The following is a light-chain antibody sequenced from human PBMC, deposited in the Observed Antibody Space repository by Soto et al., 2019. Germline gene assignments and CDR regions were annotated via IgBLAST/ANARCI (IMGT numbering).Light chain of an antibody. CDR1: SSNIGAGYD. CDR3: QSYDSSLSGPVV. J-gene: IGLJ2*01. CDR2: ANT. Sequence: QSVLTQPPSVSGAPGQRVTISCTGSSSNIGAGYDVHWYQQLPGTAPKLLIYANTNRPSGVPDRVSGSKSGTSASLAITGLQPEDEADYYCQSYDSSLSGPVVFGGGTQLTVL. V-gene: IGLV1-40*01.